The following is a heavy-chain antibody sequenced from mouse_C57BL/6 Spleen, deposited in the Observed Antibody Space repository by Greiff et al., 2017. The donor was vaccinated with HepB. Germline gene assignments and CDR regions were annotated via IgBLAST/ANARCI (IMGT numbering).Heavy chain of an antibody. V-gene: IGHV1-59*01. D-gene: IGHD2-1*01. CDR3: ARENYGNYEVQVTYFDY. CDR2: IDPSDSYT. Sequence: QVQLQQPGAELVRPGTSVKLSCKASGYTFTSYWMHWVKQRPGQGLEWIGVIDPSDSYTNYNQKFKGKATLTVDTSSSTAYMQLSSLTSEDSAVYYCARENYGNYEVQVTYFDYWGQGTTLTVSS. J-gene: IGHJ2*01. CDR1: GYTFTSYW.